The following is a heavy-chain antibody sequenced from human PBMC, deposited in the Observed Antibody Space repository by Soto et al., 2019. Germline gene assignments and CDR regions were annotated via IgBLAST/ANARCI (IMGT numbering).Heavy chain of an antibody. D-gene: IGHD2-2*01. CDR1: GYTFTIYG. V-gene: IGHV1-18*01. CDR3: ARGYCSSTSCLSALFDY. CDR2: ISAYNGNT. Sequence: ASVKVSCKASGYTFTIYGISCVLQSPLQWLEWMGWISAYNGNTNYAQKLQGRVTMTTDTSTSTAYMELRSLRSDDTAVYYCARGYCSSTSCLSALFDYWGQGTLVTVSS. J-gene: IGHJ4*02.